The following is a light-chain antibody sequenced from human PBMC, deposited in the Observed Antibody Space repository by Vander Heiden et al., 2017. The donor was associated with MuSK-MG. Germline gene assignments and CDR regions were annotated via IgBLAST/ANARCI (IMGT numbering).Light chain of an antibody. V-gene: IGKV3D-15*01. Sequence: EIVMTQSPATLSVSPGERATLSCRASQSIGTNLAWYQQKPGQAPRLLIFGASTRATGIPARFSGSGYGTEFTLTISSLQSEDFAVYYCQQYDNWPPIIFGQGTPLEIK. CDR3: QQYDNWPPII. CDR2: GAS. J-gene: IGKJ5*01. CDR1: QSIGTN.